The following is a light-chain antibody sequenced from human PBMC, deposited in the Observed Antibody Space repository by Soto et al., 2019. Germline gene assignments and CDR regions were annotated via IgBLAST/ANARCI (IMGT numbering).Light chain of an antibody. CDR3: QQYNRFLFT. Sequence: DIQMTQSPSTLSASVGDRVTITCRASQSIRTWLAWYQHKPGKAPKLLIYDASSLESGVPSRFSASGSGTEFTLTITGLQPDDFATYYCQQYNRFLFTFGPGTKVDVK. CDR1: QSIRTW. V-gene: IGKV1-5*01. J-gene: IGKJ3*01. CDR2: DAS.